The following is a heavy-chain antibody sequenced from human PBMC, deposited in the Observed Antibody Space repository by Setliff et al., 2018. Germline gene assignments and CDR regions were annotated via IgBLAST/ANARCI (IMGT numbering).Heavy chain of an antibody. CDR2: IDPSGNT. J-gene: IGHJ4*02. D-gene: IGHD3-10*01. CDR1: GGSISSGSNY. CDR3: ARSLSSGSYWNPRPFYSDS. Sequence: PSETLSLTCTVSGGSISSGSNYWSWIRQPAGRGLEWIGHIDPSGNTNYHPSLKSRVTISGDTSKNQFSLKLTSVTAADTAVYFCARSLSSGSYWNPRPFYSDSWGQGTLVTVSS. V-gene: IGHV4-61*09.